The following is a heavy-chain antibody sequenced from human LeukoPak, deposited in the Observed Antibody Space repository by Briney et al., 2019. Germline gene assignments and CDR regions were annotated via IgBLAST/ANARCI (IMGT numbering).Heavy chain of an antibody. Sequence: SETLSLTCTVSGGSISSYYWSWIRQPPGKGLEWIGYIYYSGSTYYNPSLRSRVTISVDTSKNQFSLKLSSVTAADTAVYYCARDFTIFGVVIPPTNAFDIWGQGTMVTVSS. CDR2: IYYSGST. V-gene: IGHV4-59*01. CDR1: GGSISSYY. CDR3: ARDFTIFGVVIPPTNAFDI. J-gene: IGHJ3*02. D-gene: IGHD3-3*01.